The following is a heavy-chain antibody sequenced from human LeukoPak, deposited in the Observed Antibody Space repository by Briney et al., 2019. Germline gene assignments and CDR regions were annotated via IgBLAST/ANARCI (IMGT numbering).Heavy chain of an antibody. CDR2: IIPILGIA. CDR1: GGTFSSYT. Sequence: SVKVSCKASGGTFSSYTISWVRQAPGQGLEWMGRIIPILGIANYAQKFQGRVTITADKSTSTAYMELSSLRSEGTAVYYCARDSSGCYGKWFDPWGQGTLVTVSS. CDR3: ARDSSGCYGKWFDP. D-gene: IGHD6-19*01. J-gene: IGHJ5*02. V-gene: IGHV1-69*04.